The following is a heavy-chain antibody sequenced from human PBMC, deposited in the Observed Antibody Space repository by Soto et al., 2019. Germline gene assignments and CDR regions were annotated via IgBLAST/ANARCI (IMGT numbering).Heavy chain of an antibody. V-gene: IGHV3-30*18. Sequence: QVQLVESGGGVVQPGRSLRLFCAASGFTFSSCGMHWVRQAPGMGLQWVAVISNDGSNKIYADSVKGRFTISRDNSKNTMYLQMNSLRAEDTAVYYCAKAWSEWLAPVVDVWGQGTTVTVSS. D-gene: IGHD6-19*01. CDR1: GFTFSSCG. J-gene: IGHJ6*02. CDR3: AKAWSEWLAPVVDV. CDR2: ISNDGSNK.